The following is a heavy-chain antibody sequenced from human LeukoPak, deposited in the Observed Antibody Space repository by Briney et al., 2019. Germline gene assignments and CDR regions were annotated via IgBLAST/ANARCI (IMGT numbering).Heavy chain of an antibody. CDR1: GYTFTSYG. Sequence: ASVKVSCKASGYTFTSYGISWVRQAPGQGLEWMGWINAYNDNTNYAQKSQGRVTMTTDTSTRTAYMEVWSLRSDDTAVYHCARRGYTSSDALDIWGQGTMVTVSS. CDR2: INAYNDNT. J-gene: IGHJ3*02. D-gene: IGHD6-13*01. CDR3: ARRGYTSSDALDI. V-gene: IGHV1-18*01.